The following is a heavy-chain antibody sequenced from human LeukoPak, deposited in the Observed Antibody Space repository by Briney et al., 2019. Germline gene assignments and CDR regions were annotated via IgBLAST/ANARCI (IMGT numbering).Heavy chain of an antibody. CDR3: ATGQGHGMDV. V-gene: IGHV3-21*01. CDR1: GFTFSTYT. J-gene: IGHJ6*02. Sequence: GGSLRLSCAASGFTFSTYTMNWVRQAPGKGLEWVSSISSSSNNINYADSVKGRFTISRDNAKNTLYLQMNSLRAEDTAVYYCATGQGHGMDVWGQGTTVTVSS. CDR2: ISSSSNNI.